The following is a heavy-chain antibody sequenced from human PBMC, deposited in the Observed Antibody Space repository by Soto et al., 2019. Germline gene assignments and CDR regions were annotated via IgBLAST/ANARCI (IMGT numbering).Heavy chain of an antibody. Sequence: SETLSLTCTVSGGSISSSSYYWGWIRQPPGKGLEWIGSIYYSGSTYYNPSLKSRVTISVDTAKNQFSLQLSSVTAADTAVYYCAMTTVTASYYYYYMDVWGKGTTVTVSS. CDR3: AMTTVTASYYYYYMDV. CDR2: IYYSGST. V-gene: IGHV4-39*01. J-gene: IGHJ6*03. D-gene: IGHD4-17*01. CDR1: GGSISSSSYY.